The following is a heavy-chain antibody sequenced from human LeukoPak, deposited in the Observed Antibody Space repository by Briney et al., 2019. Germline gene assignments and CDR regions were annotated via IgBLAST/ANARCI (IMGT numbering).Heavy chain of an antibody. D-gene: IGHD6-6*01. Sequence: GGSLRLSCAASGFTFSDYYMRWLRQAPGKGLEWVSYISSSGSTIYYADSVKGRFTISRDNAKNALYLQMNSLRAEDTAVYYCARLVRRHGMDVWGQGTTVTVSS. J-gene: IGHJ6*02. CDR2: ISSSGSTI. CDR1: GFTFSDYY. CDR3: ARLVRRHGMDV. V-gene: IGHV3-11*01.